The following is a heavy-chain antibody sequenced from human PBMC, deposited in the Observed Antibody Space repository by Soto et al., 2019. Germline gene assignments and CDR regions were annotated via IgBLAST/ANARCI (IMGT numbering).Heavy chain of an antibody. Sequence: PSETLSLTCTVSGGSISSGDYYWSWIRQPPGKGLERIGYIYYSGSTYYNPSLKSRVTISVDTSKNQFSLKLSSVTAADTAVYYCASHPAGYDNGFDPWGQGTLVTVSS. CDR3: ASHPAGYDNGFDP. V-gene: IGHV4-30-4*01. D-gene: IGHD1-1*01. CDR2: IYYSGST. CDR1: GGSISSGDYY. J-gene: IGHJ5*02.